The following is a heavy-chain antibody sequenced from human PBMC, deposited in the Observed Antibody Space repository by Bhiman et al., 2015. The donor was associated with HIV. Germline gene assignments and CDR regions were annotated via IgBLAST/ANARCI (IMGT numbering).Heavy chain of an antibody. CDR1: GFTFRRYG. CDR2: IVSQGPNK. Sequence: VHLVESGGGVVQPGGSLRLACATSGFTFRRYGMHWVRQAPGKGLEWVAFIVSQGPNKFYADSVKGRFTISRDNSKNTLDLQMNSLRAEDTAIYYCAKDLHDSSGLHFFDYWGQGTPVTVSS. V-gene: IGHV3-30*02. J-gene: IGHJ4*02. CDR3: AKDLHDSSGLHFFDY. D-gene: IGHD3-22*01.